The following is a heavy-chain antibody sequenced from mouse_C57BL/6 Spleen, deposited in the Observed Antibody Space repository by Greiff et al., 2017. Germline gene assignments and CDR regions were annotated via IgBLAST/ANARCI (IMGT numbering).Heavy chain of an antibody. Sequence: EVQLQQSGPELVKPGASVKMSCKASGYTFTDYNMHWVKQSHGKSLEWIGYINPNNGGTSYNQKFKGKATLTVNKSSSTAYMELRSLTSEDSAVYYCARERIYYGKGARSFDVWGTGTTVTVSS. D-gene: IGHD2-1*01. CDR1: GYTFTDYN. V-gene: IGHV1-22*01. J-gene: IGHJ1*03. CDR3: ARERIYYGKGARSFDV. CDR2: INPNNGGT.